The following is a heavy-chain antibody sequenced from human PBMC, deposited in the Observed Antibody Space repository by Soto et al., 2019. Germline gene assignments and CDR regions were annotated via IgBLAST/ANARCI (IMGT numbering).Heavy chain of an antibody. CDR3: ARDRYGSSTLFDY. V-gene: IGHV3-30-3*01. J-gene: IGHJ4*02. D-gene: IGHD6-6*01. CDR1: GFTLTNYA. Sequence: QVQLVESGGGVVPPGRSLRLSCAASGFTLTNYAMHWVRQPPGKGLEWLGVIPDDGDNKYYADSVKGRLTISRDTSNNTLYLQMNSLRPEDTAVYYCARDRYGSSTLFDYWGQGTLVTVSS. CDR2: IPDDGDNK.